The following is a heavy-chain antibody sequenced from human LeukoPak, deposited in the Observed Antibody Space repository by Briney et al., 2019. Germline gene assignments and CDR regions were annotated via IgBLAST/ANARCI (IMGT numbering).Heavy chain of an antibody. D-gene: IGHD3-10*01. V-gene: IGHV3-23*01. CDR2: ISGSGGST. CDR3: AKDVSLWFGDNG. CDR1: GFTFGSYA. J-gene: IGHJ4*02. Sequence: PGGSLRLSCAASGFTFGSYAMSWVRQAPGKGLEWVSAISGSGGSTYYADSVKGRFTISRDNSENTLYLQMNSLRAEDTAVYYCAKDVSLWFGDNGGGQGTLVTVSS.